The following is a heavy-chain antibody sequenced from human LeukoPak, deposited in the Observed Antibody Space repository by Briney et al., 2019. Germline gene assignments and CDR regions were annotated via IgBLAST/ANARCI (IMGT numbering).Heavy chain of an antibody. Sequence: SETLSLTCTVSGASVSSGSNYWSWIRQPPGKGLEWIGYIYHSGYTNYNPSLKSRVTISVDTSKNQFSLKLSSVTAADTAVYYCARGRDDYDTSGYLPFQHWGQGTLVTVSS. CDR1: GASVSSGSNY. V-gene: IGHV4-61*01. D-gene: IGHD3-22*01. J-gene: IGHJ1*01. CDR2: IYHSGYT. CDR3: ARGRDDYDTSGYLPFQH.